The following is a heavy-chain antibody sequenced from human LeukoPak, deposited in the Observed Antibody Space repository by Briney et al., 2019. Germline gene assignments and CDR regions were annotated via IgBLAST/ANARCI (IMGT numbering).Heavy chain of an antibody. V-gene: IGHV4-59*01. Sequence: SETLSLTCTVSGDSISSYYWSWIRQPPGKGLEWIGYIYNSGSPNYNPSLKSRVTISVDTSKNHFSLKLSSVTAADTAVYYCATYSSSWYFYYWGQGNLDTVSS. CDR1: GDSISSYY. J-gene: IGHJ4*02. CDR2: IYNSGSP. CDR3: ATYSSSWYFYY. D-gene: IGHD6-13*01.